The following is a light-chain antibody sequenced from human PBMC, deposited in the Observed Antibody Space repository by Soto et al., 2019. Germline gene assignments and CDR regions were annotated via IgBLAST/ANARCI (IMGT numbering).Light chain of an antibody. CDR3: KSYAGSNTYV. CDR1: KNDIGVYDF. Sequence: QSALTQPPSTSGCRGHSVTISCAGTKNDIGVYDFVSWYQHHPGKAPRLIIYEVVQRPSGVPDRFSGSKSGNTASLTVSGLQAADEAAYFCKSYAGSNTYVFGSGNKV. V-gene: IGLV2-8*01. J-gene: IGLJ1*01. CDR2: EVV.